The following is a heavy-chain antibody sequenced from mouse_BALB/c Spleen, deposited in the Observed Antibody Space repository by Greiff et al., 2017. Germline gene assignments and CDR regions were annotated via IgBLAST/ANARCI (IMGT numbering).Heavy chain of an antibody. CDR3: ARSGLRLVGAGFAY. D-gene: IGHD1-2*01. V-gene: IGHV1-7*01. CDR1: GYTFTSYW. J-gene: IGHJ3*01. Sequence: QVQLKQSGAELAKPGASVKMSCKASGYTFTSYWMHWVKQRPGQGLEWIGYINPSTGYTEYNQKFKDKATLTADKSSSTAYMQLSSLTSEDSAVYYCARSGLRLVGAGFAYWGQGTLVTVSA. CDR2: INPSTGYT.